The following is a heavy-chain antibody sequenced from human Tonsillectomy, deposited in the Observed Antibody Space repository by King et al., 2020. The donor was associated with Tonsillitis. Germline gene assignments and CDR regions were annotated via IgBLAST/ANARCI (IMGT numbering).Heavy chain of an antibody. D-gene: IGHD3-16*01. CDR3: SRVIRGILDL. V-gene: IGHV1-8*02. Sequence: QLVQSGSEVKKPGASVKVSCKASGYTFINSDINWVRQATGQGLEWMGWMNPNSGDTGFAQKFQGRVTMTRNTSISTAYMELSSLRSEDTAVYYCSRVIRGILDLWGQGTLVTVSS. CDR2: MNPNSGDT. CDR1: GYTFINSD. J-gene: IGHJ5*02.